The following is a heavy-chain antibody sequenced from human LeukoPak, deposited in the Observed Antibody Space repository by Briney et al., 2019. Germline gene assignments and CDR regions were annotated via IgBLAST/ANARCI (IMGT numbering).Heavy chain of an antibody. Sequence: GASVKVSCKASGYTFTSYGISWVRQAPGQGLEWMGWISAYNGNTNYAQKLQGRVTMTTDTSTSTAYMELRSLRSDDTAVYYCARDSYSSSWYATYYFDYWGQGTLVTVSS. CDR1: GYTFTSYG. V-gene: IGHV1-18*01. CDR3: ARDSYSSSWYATYYFDY. D-gene: IGHD6-13*01. J-gene: IGHJ4*02. CDR2: ISAYNGNT.